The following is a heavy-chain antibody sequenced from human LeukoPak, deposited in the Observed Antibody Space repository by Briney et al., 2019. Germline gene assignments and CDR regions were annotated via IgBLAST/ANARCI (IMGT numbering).Heavy chain of an antibody. D-gene: IGHD6-19*01. Sequence: SETLSLTCTVSGGSISSYYWSWIRQPPGKGLEWIGSIYHSGSTYYNPSLKSRVTISVDTSKNQFSLKLSSVTAADTAVYYCARIIAVAGTRGKPFDYWGQGTLVTVSS. V-gene: IGHV4-59*08. CDR2: IYHSGST. CDR3: ARIIAVAGTRGKPFDY. J-gene: IGHJ4*02. CDR1: GGSISSYY.